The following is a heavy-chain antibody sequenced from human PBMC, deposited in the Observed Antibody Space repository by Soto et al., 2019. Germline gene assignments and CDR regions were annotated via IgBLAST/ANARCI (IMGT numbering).Heavy chain of an antibody. Sequence: EVELLESGGGLVQPGGSLRLSCVASKFSFSEYTMSWVRQGPGKGLEWVSRISGSGVTTYYAASVKGRFTISRDNSKRTLFLQMDSLGADDTAVYYCARLMGYAPDYWGQGTLVTGSP. CDR3: ARLMGYAPDY. D-gene: IGHD1-1*01. CDR2: ISGSGVTT. J-gene: IGHJ4*02. V-gene: IGHV3-23*01. CDR1: KFSFSEYT.